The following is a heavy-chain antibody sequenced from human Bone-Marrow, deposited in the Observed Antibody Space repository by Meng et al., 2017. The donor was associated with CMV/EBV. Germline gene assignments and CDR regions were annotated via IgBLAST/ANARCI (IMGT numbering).Heavy chain of an antibody. CDR3: ARGRQLRYYYYYYGMDV. CDR2: ISYDGSNK. J-gene: IGHJ6*02. V-gene: IGHV3-30*19. CDR1: GFTFSDYG. D-gene: IGHD5-12*01. Sequence: GESLKISCAASGFTFSDYGIHWVRQAPGKGLEWVAVISYDGSNKYYADSVKGRFTISRYSSKNTLYLQMNSLRAEDTAVYYCARGRQLRYYYYYYGMDVWGQGPTVTVSS.